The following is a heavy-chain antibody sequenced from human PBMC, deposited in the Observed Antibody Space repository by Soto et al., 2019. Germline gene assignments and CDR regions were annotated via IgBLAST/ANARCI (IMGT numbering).Heavy chain of an antibody. Sequence: ASVKVSCKASGYTFTSYDFNWVRQAPGQGLEWMGGMIPNIGTTGYGKKFQGRLTITTDASIGTAYMELSSLRSEDTAVYYCARGGLRLGELSLYFDYWGQGTLVTVSS. V-gene: IGHV1-8*03. J-gene: IGHJ4*02. D-gene: IGHD3-16*02. CDR3: ARGGLRLGELSLYFDY. CDR1: GYTFTSYD. CDR2: MIPNIGTT.